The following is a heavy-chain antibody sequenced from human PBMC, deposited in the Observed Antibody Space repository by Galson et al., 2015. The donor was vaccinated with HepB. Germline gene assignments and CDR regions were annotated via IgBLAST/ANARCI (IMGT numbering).Heavy chain of an antibody. D-gene: IGHD3-16*01. CDR3: ARGPWWGNYNFDY. J-gene: IGHJ4*02. CDR2: INAGSGDT. Sequence: SVKVSCKASGYTLTSYAIHWVRQAPGQRLEWMGWINAGSGDTKYSQKFQGRVTITSDTYANTAYMELSSLRSEDTAVYYCARGPWWGNYNFDYWGQGTLVTVSS. CDR1: GYTLTSYA. V-gene: IGHV1-3*01.